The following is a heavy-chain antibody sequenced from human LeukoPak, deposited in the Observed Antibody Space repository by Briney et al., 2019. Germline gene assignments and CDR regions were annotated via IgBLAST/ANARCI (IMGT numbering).Heavy chain of an antibody. Sequence: PGRSLRLSCAASGFTFSNYGMHWVRQAPGKGLEWVSAISGSGGSTYYADSVKGRFTISRDNSKNTLYLQMNSLRAEDTAVYYCAKATRGRYCSSTSCYGAYYYYGMDVWGQGTTVTVSS. J-gene: IGHJ6*02. CDR1: GFTFSNYG. CDR3: AKATRGRYCSSTSCYGAYYYYGMDV. CDR2: ISGSGGST. D-gene: IGHD2-2*01. V-gene: IGHV3-23*01.